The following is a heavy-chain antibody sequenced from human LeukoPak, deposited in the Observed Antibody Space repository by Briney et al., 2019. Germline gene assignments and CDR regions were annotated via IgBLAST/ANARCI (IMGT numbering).Heavy chain of an antibody. CDR1: SSYG. D-gene: IGHD5-24*01. Sequence: SSYGMTWVRQPPGKGLEWIGSIFYSGNTYDNPSLKSRVTISVDTSKNQFSLKLNSVTAADTAVYYCARHRSKWLQSSFDYWGQGTLVTVSS. J-gene: IGHJ4*02. CDR3: ARHRSKWLQSSFDY. V-gene: IGHV4-39*01. CDR2: IFYSGNT.